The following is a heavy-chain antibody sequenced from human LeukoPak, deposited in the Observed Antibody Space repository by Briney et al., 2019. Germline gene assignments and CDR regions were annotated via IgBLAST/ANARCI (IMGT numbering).Heavy chain of an antibody. CDR1: GFXFSSYE. V-gene: IGHV3-21*01. Sequence: PGGSLRLSCAASGFXFSSYEINWVRQAPGKGLEWVSSISTSSDYIYYADSVKGRFTISRDNAENSLFLQVNSLRAEDTAVYYCARGCSGGSCYDYWGQGTLVTVSS. J-gene: IGHJ4*02. CDR3: ARGCSGGSCYDY. CDR2: ISTSSDYI. D-gene: IGHD2-15*01.